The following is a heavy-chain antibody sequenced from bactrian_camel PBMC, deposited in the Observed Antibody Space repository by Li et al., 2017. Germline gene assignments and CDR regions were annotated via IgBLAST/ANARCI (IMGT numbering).Heavy chain of an antibody. Sequence: VQLVESGGGSVQPGGSLRLSCVASGFTFRDHDMSWVRQAPGKGLEWVSLIDSGGSRTSYAGSVKGRFTISRDDAKNTLYLQLNSLKPEDTAMYYCKASASDASGQGTQVTVS. CDR2: IDSGGSRT. CDR1: GFTFRDHD. J-gene: IGHJ3*01. V-gene: IGHV3S40*01. CDR3: KASASDA.